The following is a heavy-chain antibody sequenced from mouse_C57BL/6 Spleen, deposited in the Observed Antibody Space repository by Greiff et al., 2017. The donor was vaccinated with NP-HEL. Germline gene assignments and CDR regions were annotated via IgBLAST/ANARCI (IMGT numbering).Heavy chain of an antibody. Sequence: EVQRVESGGGLVKPGGSLKLSCAASGFTFSSYTMSWVRQTPEKRLEWVATISGGGGNTYYPDSVKGRFTISRDNAKNTLYLQMSSLRSEDTALYYCARHDYGNYGAWFAYWGQGTLVTVSA. V-gene: IGHV5-9*01. D-gene: IGHD2-1*01. CDR1: GFTFSSYT. CDR2: ISGGGGNT. CDR3: ARHDYGNYGAWFAY. J-gene: IGHJ3*01.